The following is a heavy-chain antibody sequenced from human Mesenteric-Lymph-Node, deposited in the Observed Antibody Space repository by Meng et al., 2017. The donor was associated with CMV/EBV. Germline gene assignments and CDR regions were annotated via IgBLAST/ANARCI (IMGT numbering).Heavy chain of an antibody. V-gene: IGHV4-34*01. CDR2: INHSGST. D-gene: IGHD3-9*01. CDR1: GGSFSGYY. CDR3: ARGSSYDILTGYFDY. J-gene: IGHJ4*02. Sequence: VQMLPLVSGLLEPSETLSVTCAVDGGSFSGYYWNWIRQSPEKGLAWIGEINHSGSTTYNPSFTSRIIISVDTSTNQISLNMSSVTAADTAVYYCARGSSYDILTGYFDYWGQGALVTVSS.